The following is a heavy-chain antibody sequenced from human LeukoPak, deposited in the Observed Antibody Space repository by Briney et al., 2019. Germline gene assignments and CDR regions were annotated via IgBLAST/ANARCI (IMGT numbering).Heavy chain of an antibody. CDR3: AREIYCSASSCTGGVFDI. CDR2: ISSGGST. V-gene: IGHV3-53*01. Sequence: GGSLRLSCAASGLTVSSNYMSWVRQAPGKGLEWVSVISSGGSTYYADSVKGRFTISRDNSKNTLYLQMNSLRVEDTAVYYCAREIYCSASSCTGGVFDIWGQGTMVTVSS. D-gene: IGHD2-15*01. J-gene: IGHJ3*02. CDR1: GLTVSSNY.